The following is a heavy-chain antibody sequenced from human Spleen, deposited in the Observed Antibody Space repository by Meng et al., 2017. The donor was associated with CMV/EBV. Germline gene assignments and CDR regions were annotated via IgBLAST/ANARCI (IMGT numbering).Heavy chain of an antibody. CDR2: ISAYNGDT. CDR3: AREITGGYYPDSSSYYSDY. CDR1: FTNYG. Sequence: FTNYGITWVRQAPGQGLEWMGWISAYNGDTDYAQKFQGRVTMTTDTSTSTAYMEMRSLRSDDTAVYFCAREITGGYYPDSSSYYSDYWGQGTLVTVSS. V-gene: IGHV1-18*01. D-gene: IGHD3-22*01. J-gene: IGHJ4*02.